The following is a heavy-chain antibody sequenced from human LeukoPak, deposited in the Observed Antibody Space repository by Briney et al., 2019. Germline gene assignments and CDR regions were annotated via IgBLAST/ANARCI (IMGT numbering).Heavy chain of an antibody. CDR1: GFTFSSYS. CDR3: ARGTTLRYFDWLTSDYFDY. D-gene: IGHD3-9*01. J-gene: IGHJ4*02. Sequence: PGGSLRLSCAASGFTFSSYSMNWVRQAPGKGLEWVSSISSSSSYIYYADSVKGRFTISRDNAKNSLYLQMNSLRAEDTAVYYCARGTTLRYFDWLTSDYFDYWGQGTLVTVSS. V-gene: IGHV3-21*01. CDR2: ISSSSSYI.